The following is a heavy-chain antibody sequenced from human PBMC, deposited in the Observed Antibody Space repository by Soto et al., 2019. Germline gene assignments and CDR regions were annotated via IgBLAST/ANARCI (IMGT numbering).Heavy chain of an antibody. J-gene: IGHJ5*02. CDR2: ISGSGGST. CDR1: GFTFSSYA. V-gene: IGHV3-23*01. CDR3: PKGPGGSCYLNWFGP. D-gene: IGHD2-15*01. Sequence: EVQLLESGGGLVQPGGSLRLSCAASGFTFSSYAMSWVRQAPGKGLEWVSAISGSGGSTYYADSVKGRFTISRDHSKNPLHLQMNSLTAEDTAVDYCPKGPGGSCYLNWFGPWGQRTLVTLAS.